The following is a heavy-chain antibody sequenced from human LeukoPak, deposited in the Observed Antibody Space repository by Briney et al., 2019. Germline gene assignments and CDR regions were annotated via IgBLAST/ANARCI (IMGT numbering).Heavy chain of an antibody. V-gene: IGHV3-23*01. CDR3: AKLELVNYYMDV. D-gene: IGHD6-13*01. J-gene: IGHJ6*03. CDR1: GFTFSSYG. CDR2: ISGSGGST. Sequence: GGSLRLSCAASGFTFSSYGMSWVRQAPGRGLEWVSAISGSGGSTYYADSVKGRFTISRDNSKNTLYLQMNSLRAEDTAVYYCAKLELVNYYMDVWGKGTTVTISS.